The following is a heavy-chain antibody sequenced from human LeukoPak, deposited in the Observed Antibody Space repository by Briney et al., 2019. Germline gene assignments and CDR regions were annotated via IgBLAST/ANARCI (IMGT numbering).Heavy chain of an antibody. J-gene: IGHJ6*02. CDR1: GYTFTGYY. Sequence: ASVKVSCKASGYTFTGYYMHWVRQAPGQGLEWMGWINPNSGGTNYAQKFQGRVTMTRDTSISTAYMELSSLRSEDTAVYYCARVRGDSGYDYSYYYYGMDVWGQGTTVTVSS. V-gene: IGHV1-2*02. CDR2: INPNSGGT. CDR3: ARVRGDSGYDYSYYYYGMDV. D-gene: IGHD5-12*01.